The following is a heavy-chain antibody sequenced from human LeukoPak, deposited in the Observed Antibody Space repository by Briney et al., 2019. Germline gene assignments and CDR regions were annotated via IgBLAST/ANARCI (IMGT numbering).Heavy chain of an antibody. D-gene: IGHD6-13*01. V-gene: IGHV3-30*03. J-gene: IGHJ4*02. Sequence: PGRSLRLSCAASGVTLSGYAIHWVRQAPGRGLEWVAVISSDGRDKHHADSVKGRFTISRDNSKNTLYLQTNSLRPEDTAVYYCARDLRRIADYYFDYWGQGTLVTVSS. CDR2: ISSDGRDK. CDR3: ARDLRRIADYYFDY. CDR1: GVTLSGYA.